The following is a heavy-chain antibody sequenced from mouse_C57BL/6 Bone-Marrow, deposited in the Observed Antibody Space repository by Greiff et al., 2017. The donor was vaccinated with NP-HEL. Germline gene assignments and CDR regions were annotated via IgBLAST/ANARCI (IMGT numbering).Heavy chain of an antibody. D-gene: IGHD2-5*01. Sequence: DVKLVESGGGLVQPGGSLKLSCAASGFTFSDYYMYWVRQTPEKRLEWVAYISNGGGSTYYPDTVKGRFTISRDNAKNTLYLQMSRLKSEDTAMYYCARRYSNYWYFDVWGTGTTVTVSS. CDR2: ISNGGGST. CDR3: ARRYSNYWYFDV. V-gene: IGHV5-12*01. J-gene: IGHJ1*03. CDR1: GFTFSDYY.